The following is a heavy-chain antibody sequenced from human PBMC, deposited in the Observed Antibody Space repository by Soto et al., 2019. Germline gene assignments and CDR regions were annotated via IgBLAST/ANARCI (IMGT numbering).Heavy chain of an antibody. J-gene: IGHJ6*02. CDR3: ERDQGPNSSYRGDYGMDV. CDR2: INSDGSST. CDR1: GFTFSIYW. Sequence: EVHLVESGGGLVQPGGSLRLSCAASGFTFSIYWMHWVRQAPGKGLVCVSRINSDGSSTSYADSVKGRFTISRDNAKNTLYLKMNSLSAEDTDVYYCERDQGPNSSYRGDYGMDVWCQGTTVTVSS. V-gene: IGHV3-74*01. D-gene: IGHD6-6*01.